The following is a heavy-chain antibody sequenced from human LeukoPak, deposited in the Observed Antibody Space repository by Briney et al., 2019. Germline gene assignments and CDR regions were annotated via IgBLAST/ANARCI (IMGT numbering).Heavy chain of an antibody. CDR1: GGSISSYY. Sequence: KPSETLSLTCTVSGGSISSYYWSWIRQPPGKGLEWIGYIYYSGSTNYNPSLKSRVTIPVDTSKNQFSLKLSSVTAADTAVYYCARAHSRHNWFDPWGQGTLVTVSS. V-gene: IGHV4-59*01. J-gene: IGHJ5*02. D-gene: IGHD6-13*01. CDR2: IYYSGST. CDR3: ARAHSRHNWFDP.